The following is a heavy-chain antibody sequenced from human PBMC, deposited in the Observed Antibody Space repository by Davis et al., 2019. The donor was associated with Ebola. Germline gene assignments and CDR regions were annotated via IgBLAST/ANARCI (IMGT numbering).Heavy chain of an antibody. CDR3: ARALRAYYYYYGMDV. CDR2: ISSSGSTI. Sequence: LSLTCAVYGGSFSGYYWSWIRQAPGKGLEWVSYISSSGSTIYYADSVKGRFTISRDNAKNSLYLQMNSLRAEDTAVYYCARALRAYYYYYGMDVWGQGTTVTVSS. J-gene: IGHJ6*02. D-gene: IGHD4-17*01. V-gene: IGHV3-11*01. CDR1: GGSFSGYY.